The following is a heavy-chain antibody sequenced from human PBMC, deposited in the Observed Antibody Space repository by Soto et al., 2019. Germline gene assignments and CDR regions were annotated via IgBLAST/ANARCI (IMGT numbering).Heavy chain of an antibody. CDR1: GGSLSTYY. J-gene: IGHJ5*02. V-gene: IGHV4-59*01. Sequence: LEILSLTCTVSGGSLSTYYWNWIRQPPGKGVEWIGSVYHSGSTSYNPSLKSRVTISVDTSKNQFSLKLTSVTAADTAVYYCARNFYDSGSYYNSWFDPWGQGALVTVSS. CDR2: VYHSGST. CDR3: ARNFYDSGSYYNSWFDP. D-gene: IGHD3-10*01.